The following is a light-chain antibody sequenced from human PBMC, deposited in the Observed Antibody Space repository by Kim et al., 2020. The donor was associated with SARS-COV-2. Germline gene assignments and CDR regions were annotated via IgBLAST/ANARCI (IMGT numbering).Light chain of an antibody. V-gene: IGLV10-54*04. Sequence: QTATLPCTGNNNNVGNQGAAWLQQHQGHPPKLLSYRNTNRPSGISERFSASRSGDTASLTITGLQPEDETDYYCSAWDSSLNVWVFGGGTQLTVL. CDR1: NNNVGNQG. CDR2: RNT. J-gene: IGLJ3*02. CDR3: SAWDSSLNVWV.